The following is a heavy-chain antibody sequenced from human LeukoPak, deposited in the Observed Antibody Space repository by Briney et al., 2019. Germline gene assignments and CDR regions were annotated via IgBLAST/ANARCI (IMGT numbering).Heavy chain of an antibody. CDR3: VRDMDPFRYFDT. CDR2: ISKNTVNT. J-gene: IGHJ4*02. CDR1: GFAFTRYT. D-gene: IGHD3-9*01. V-gene: IGHV3-23*01. Sequence: TLRLSPTRSGFAFTRYTVSGVPQGPQGGLWWVSAISKNTVNTNYADSVKGRLTISIDSSKNPVYLQMSSLTAEDTAVYYCVRDMDPFRYFDTWGQGTLVTVSS.